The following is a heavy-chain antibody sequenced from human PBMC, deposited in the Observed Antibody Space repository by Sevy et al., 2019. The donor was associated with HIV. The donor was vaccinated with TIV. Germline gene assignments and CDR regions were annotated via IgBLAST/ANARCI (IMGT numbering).Heavy chain of an antibody. CDR2: ISGSGYST. CDR1: GFTFSSYA. CDR3: ATRQQLVLFDAFDI. D-gene: IGHD6-13*01. Sequence: GGSLRLSCAASGFTFSSYAMSWVRQAPGKGLEWVSAISGSGYSTYYADSGKGRVTISRDNSKNTRYLQMNSLRAEDTAVYFCATRQQLVLFDAFDIWGQGTMVTVSS. V-gene: IGHV3-23*01. J-gene: IGHJ3*02.